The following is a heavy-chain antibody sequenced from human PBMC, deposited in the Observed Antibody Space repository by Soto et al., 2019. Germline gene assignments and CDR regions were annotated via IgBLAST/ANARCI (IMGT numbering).Heavy chain of an antibody. CDR1: GFTFSNYA. Sequence: GGSLRLSCAASGFTFSNYAMSWVRQAPGKELEWVSSLSGSGGTRYHADSVKGRFTISRDNSKNTVYLQMDSLRDEDTAVYYCAKIQDGAGLDYWGQGTLVTVSS. V-gene: IGHV3-23*01. CDR2: LSGSGGTR. CDR3: AKIQDGAGLDY. D-gene: IGHD1-26*01. J-gene: IGHJ4*02.